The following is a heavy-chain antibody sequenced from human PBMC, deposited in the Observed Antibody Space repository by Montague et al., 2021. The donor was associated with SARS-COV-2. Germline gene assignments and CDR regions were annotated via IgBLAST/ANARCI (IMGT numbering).Heavy chain of an antibody. CDR2: IWYDGSNK. D-gene: IGHD2-2*01. CDR3: AKDFSGGYCSSTGCYVDY. V-gene: IGHV3-33*06. CDR1: GFTFSSYG. Sequence: SLRLSCAASGFTFSSYGMHWVRQAPGKGLEWVAVIWYDGSNKYHVDSVKGRFTISRDNSKNTLYLQMDSLRAEDTAVYYCAKDFSGGYCSSTGCYVDYWGQGTLAIVSS. J-gene: IGHJ4*02.